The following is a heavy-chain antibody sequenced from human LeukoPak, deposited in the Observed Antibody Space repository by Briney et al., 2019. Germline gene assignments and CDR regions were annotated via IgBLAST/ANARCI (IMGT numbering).Heavy chain of an antibody. CDR1: GGSISSGNYY. Sequence: SETLSLTCTVSGGSISSGNYYWSWIRQPPGKGLEWIGYVYYSGSTNYNPSLKSRVIISVDASKNQFSLKLSSVTAADTAVYYCARPASHCYDSTKPFDYWGQGSLVTVSS. CDR2: VYYSGST. D-gene: IGHD3-22*01. J-gene: IGHJ4*02. V-gene: IGHV4-61*01. CDR3: ARPASHCYDSTKPFDY.